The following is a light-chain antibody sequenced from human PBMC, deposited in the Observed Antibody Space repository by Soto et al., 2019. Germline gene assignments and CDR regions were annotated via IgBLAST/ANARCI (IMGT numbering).Light chain of an antibody. CDR2: GNS. J-gene: IGLJ1*01. CDR3: QSYDTSLSAPYV. Sequence: QSVLTQPPSVSGAPGQRVTISCTGSSSNIGAGYDVHWYQQLPGTAPKLLIYGNSDRPSGVPDRFSASKSGTSAFLAITGLQAEDEADYYCQSYDTSLSAPYVFGTGTKVTVL. CDR1: SSNIGAGYD. V-gene: IGLV1-40*01.